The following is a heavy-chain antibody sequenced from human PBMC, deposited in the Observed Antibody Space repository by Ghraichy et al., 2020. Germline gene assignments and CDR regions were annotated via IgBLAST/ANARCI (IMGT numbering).Heavy chain of an antibody. V-gene: IGHV3-23*01. J-gene: IGHJ4*02. CDR2: ISSSAGTT. Sequence: GGSLRLSCAASGFTFSSYALSWVRQAPGQGLECVSVISSSAGTTYYADSVKGRFTISRDNSKNTLYLQMNSLRAEDAAVYYCAKVREVGDQWLPLGYFDYWGQGTLVTVSS. CDR1: GFTFSSYA. D-gene: IGHD6-19*01. CDR3: AKVREVGDQWLPLGYFDY.